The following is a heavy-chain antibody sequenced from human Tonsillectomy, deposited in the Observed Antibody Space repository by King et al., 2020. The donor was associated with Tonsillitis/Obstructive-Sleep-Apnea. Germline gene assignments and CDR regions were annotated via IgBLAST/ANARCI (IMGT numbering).Heavy chain of an antibody. CDR3: AKDTAAYRYWYFDR. Sequence: VQLVESGGGLVQPGRSLRLSCAASGFTFDDYAMHWVRQAPGKGLEWVSGISWNSGSIGYADSVKGRFTISRDNDKNSLYLQMHSLRAEDTAWYYCAKDTAAYRYWYFDRWGGGTLVTVSS. CDR1: GFTFDDYA. J-gene: IGHJ2*01. CDR2: ISWNSGSI. V-gene: IGHV3-9*01. D-gene: IGHD6-25*01.